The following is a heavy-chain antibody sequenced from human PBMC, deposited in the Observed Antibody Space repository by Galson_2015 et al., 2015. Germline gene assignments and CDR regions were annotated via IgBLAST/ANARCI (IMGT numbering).Heavy chain of an antibody. CDR2: ISYDGSNK. CDR3: ARDKWGCTNILTGWYSGY. Sequence: LRLSCAASGFTFSSYAMHRVRQAPGAGLEWVAVISYDGSNKYYADSVKGRFTISRDNSKNTLYLQMNSLRAEDTAVYYCARDKWGCTNILTGWYSGYWGQGTLVTVSS. V-gene: IGHV3-30-3*01. D-gene: IGHD3-9*01. CDR1: GFTFSSYA. J-gene: IGHJ4*02.